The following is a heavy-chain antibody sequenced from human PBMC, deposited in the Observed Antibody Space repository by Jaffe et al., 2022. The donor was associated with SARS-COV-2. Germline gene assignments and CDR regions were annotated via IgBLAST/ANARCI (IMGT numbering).Heavy chain of an antibody. CDR3: ARGDVVGTHLWGIDY. Sequence: VQLVESGGNLVKPGGSLRLSCAASGFTFSDYYMGWVRQAPGQGLELVSYIGSSGSAEYYADSAKGRFTLSRDNAENSLYLQMNSLRAEDTAVYYCARGDVVGTHLWGIDYWGQGTQVTVSS. J-gene: IGHJ4*02. CDR2: IGSSGSAE. V-gene: IGHV3-11*04. CDR1: GFTFSDYY. D-gene: IGHD5-18*01.